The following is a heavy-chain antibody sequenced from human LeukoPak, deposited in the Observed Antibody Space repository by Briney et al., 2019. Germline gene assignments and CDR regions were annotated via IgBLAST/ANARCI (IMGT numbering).Heavy chain of an antibody. CDR1: GDAFKHYA. V-gene: IGHV1-69*13. CDR2: IIPVFGSA. Sequence: SVKVSCKSLGDAFKHYAITWVRQAPGQGLEWMGGIIPVFGSASYAHKFQDRLTITADESTSTVHMEVHDLRYDDTAFYYCARDAGLRDYWGQGTPVTVSS. J-gene: IGHJ4*02. CDR3: ARDAGLRDY.